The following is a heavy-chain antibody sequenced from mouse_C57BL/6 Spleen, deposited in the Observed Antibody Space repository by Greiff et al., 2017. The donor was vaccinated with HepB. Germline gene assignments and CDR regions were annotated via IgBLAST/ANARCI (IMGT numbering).Heavy chain of an antibody. V-gene: IGHV5-15*04. D-gene: IGHD2-3*01. CDR3: ARHGAYDGYYYAMDY. CDR2: ISNLAYSI. J-gene: IGHJ4*01. CDR1: GFTFSDYG. Sequence: EVKVEESGGGLVQPGGSLKLSCAASGFTFSDYGMAWVRQAPRKGPEWVAFISNLAYSIYYADTVTGRFTISRENAKNTLYLEMSSLRSEDTAMYYCARHGAYDGYYYAMDYWGQGTSVTVSS.